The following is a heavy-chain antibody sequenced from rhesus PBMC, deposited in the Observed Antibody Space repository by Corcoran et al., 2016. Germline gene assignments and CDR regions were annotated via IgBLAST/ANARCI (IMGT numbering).Heavy chain of an antibody. CDR1: GGSVRSNY. V-gene: IGHV4-173*01. CDR2: ISGSGGGA. Sequence: QVQLQESGPGLVKPSETLSLPCAVSGGSVRSNYWSWIRQSPGKGLEWIGRISGSGGGADYNPSLKSRVTLSTETSKNQFSLRLTSVTAADTALYFCATLVGVPGSLDVWGRGVLVTVSS. CDR3: ATLVGVPGSLDV. D-gene: IGHD2-39*01. J-gene: IGHJ5-2*02.